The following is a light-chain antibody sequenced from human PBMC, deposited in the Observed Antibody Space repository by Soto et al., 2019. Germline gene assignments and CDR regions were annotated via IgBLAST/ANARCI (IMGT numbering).Light chain of an antibody. V-gene: IGLV2-23*02. CDR2: EVN. J-gene: IGLJ2*01. CDR1: SSDVGNYKF. CDR3: CSYAGSTTVV. Sequence: QSALTQPASGAGSPGQSITISCNGTSSDVGNYKFVSWFQHHPGTAPKLMIYEVNRRPSGVSNRFSGSKSGNTASLTISGLQAEDEAKSYFCSYAGSTTVVFGVGTQLTVL.